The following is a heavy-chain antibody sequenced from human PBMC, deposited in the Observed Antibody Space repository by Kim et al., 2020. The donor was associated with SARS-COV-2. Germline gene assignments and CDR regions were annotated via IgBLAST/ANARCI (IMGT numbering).Heavy chain of an antibody. Sequence: YYVDSVKGRFTISRDNAKNSLYLQMNSLRAEDTAVYYCARDEGIAAASDYWGQGTLVTVSS. D-gene: IGHD6-13*01. CDR3: ARDEGIAAASDY. J-gene: IGHJ4*02. V-gene: IGHV3-7*01.